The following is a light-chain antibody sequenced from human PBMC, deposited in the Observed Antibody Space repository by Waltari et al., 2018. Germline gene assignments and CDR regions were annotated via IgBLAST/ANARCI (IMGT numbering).Light chain of an antibody. V-gene: IGLV3-1*01. CDR2: QNT. Sequence: SYELTQPTSVSVAPGQTANITCSGAKLGTKYACWYQQKPGQSPVLVIHQNTKRPSGIPERFSGSNSGNTATLTISGTQPIDEADFYCQAWDSTFARVFGGGTRLTVL. J-gene: IGLJ3*02. CDR3: QAWDSTFARV. CDR1: KLGTKY.